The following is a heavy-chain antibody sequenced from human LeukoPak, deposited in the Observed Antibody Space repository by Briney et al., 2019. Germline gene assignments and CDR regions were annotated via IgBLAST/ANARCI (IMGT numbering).Heavy chain of an antibody. Sequence: PGGSLRLSCAASGFTVSNNYMTWVRQAPGKGLEWVSIIYSDGRTYYADSVKGRLNISRDNSKNTLYLQMNSLRAEDTAVYYCARDTGGFDYWGQGTLVTVSS. D-gene: IGHD3-16*01. V-gene: IGHV3-53*01. J-gene: IGHJ4*02. CDR3: ARDTGGFDY. CDR2: IYSDGRT. CDR1: GFTVSNNY.